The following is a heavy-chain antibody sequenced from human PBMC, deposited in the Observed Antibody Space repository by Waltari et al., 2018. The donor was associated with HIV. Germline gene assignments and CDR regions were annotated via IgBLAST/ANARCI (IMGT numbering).Heavy chain of an antibody. CDR3: ARTAGDWFDP. CDR2: IYYSGRT. Sequence: QVQLQESGPGLVKPSETLSLTCTVSGGSISSYYWRWIRQPPGKGLEWIGYIYYSGRTNYNPSLKSRGTISVDTSKNQFSLQLSSVTAADTAVYYCARTAGDWFDPWGQGTLVTVSS. CDR1: GGSISSYY. D-gene: IGHD3-10*01. V-gene: IGHV4-59*13. J-gene: IGHJ5*02.